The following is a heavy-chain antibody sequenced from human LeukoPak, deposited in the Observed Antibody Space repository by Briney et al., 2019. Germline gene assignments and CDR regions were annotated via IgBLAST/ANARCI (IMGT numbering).Heavy chain of an antibody. V-gene: IGHV3-7*05. CDR1: GFTFSRYW. CDR3: ATGAYSSSSFDY. J-gene: IGHJ4*02. Sequence: GSLRLSCAASGFTFSRYWMSWVRQAPGKGLEWVANIKEDGSEKNHVDSVKGRFTISRDNAKNSLYLQMNSLRAEDTAVYYCATGAYSSSSFDYWGLGTLVTVSS. D-gene: IGHD6-6*01. CDR2: IKEDGSEK.